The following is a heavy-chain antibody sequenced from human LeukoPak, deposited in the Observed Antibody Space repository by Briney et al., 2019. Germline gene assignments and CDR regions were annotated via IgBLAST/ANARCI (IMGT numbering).Heavy chain of an antibody. D-gene: IGHD5-12*01. V-gene: IGHV3-21*04. CDR1: GFTYSTYT. Sequence: GGSLRLSCAASGFTYSTYTMNWVRQAPGKGLEWVSSISGTSPYIYYADSVRGRFTISRDNAKNSLYLQMNSLRAEDTAVYYCAKLRGATINAWYFDYWGQGTLVTVSS. CDR3: AKLRGATINAWYFDY. CDR2: ISGTSPYI. J-gene: IGHJ4*02.